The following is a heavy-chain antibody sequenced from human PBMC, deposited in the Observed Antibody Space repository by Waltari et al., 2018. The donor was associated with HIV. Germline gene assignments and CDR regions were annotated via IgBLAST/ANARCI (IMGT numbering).Heavy chain of an antibody. CDR1: GGTFSSSA. V-gene: IGHV1-69*01. J-gene: IGHJ6*02. CDR3: ARVKERWFGELSGYYYYGMDV. CDR2: IIPIFGTA. Sequence: QVQLVQSGAEVKKPGSSVKVSCKASGGTFSSSAISWVRPAPGTGLGWMGGIIPIFGTANYAQKVQGRVTITADESTSTAYMELSSLRSEDTAVYYCARVKERWFGELSGYYYYGMDVWGQGTTVTVSS. D-gene: IGHD3-10*01.